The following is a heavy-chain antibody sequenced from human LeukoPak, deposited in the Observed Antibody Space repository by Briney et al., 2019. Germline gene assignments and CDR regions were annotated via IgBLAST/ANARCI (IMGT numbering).Heavy chain of an antibody. CDR1: GFTFSSYA. CDR3: AKEFYGSGFPGGAFDV. J-gene: IGHJ3*01. D-gene: IGHD2-15*01. V-gene: IGHV3-23*01. CDR2: FSVSGDST. Sequence: PGGSLRLSCAASGFTFSSYAMSWVRQAPGKGLEWVSAFSVSGDSTYYADSVRGRFTISRDNSKNTLYLQMNSLRAEDTAVYYCAKEFYGSGFPGGAFDVWGPGTMVTVSS.